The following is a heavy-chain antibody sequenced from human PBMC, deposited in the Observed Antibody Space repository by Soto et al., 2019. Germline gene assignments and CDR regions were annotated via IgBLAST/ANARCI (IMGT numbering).Heavy chain of an antibody. V-gene: IGHV1-18*01. CDR1: GYTFTSYG. CDR2: ISAYNGNT. D-gene: IGHD3-3*01. Sequence: ASVKVSCKASGYTFTSYGISWVRQAPGQGLEWMGWISAYNGNTNYAQKLQGRVTTTTDTSTSTAYMELRSLRSDDTAVYYCARLGERFLAHPHAWFDPWGQGTLVTVSS. J-gene: IGHJ5*02. CDR3: ARLGERFLAHPHAWFDP.